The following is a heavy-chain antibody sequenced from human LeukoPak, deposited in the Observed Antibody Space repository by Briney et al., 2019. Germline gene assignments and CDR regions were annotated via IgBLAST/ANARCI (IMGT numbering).Heavy chain of an antibody. CDR2: INTNTGNP. V-gene: IGHV7-4-1*02. J-gene: IGHJ4*02. CDR3: AREETVKQQLVPPGLD. CDR1: GYTFTSYA. Sequence: ASVKVSCKASGYTFTSYAMKWVRQAPGQGLEWMGWINTNTGNPTYAQGFTGRFVFSLDTSVSAAYLQLSSLKAEDTAVYYCAREETVKQQLVPPGLDWGQGTLVTVPS. D-gene: IGHD6-13*01.